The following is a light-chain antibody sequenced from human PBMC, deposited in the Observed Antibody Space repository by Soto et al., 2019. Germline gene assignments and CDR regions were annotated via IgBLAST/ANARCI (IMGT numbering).Light chain of an antibody. CDR2: EDS. CDR1: SSDVGAYDY. CDR3: SSYTSSSTRV. V-gene: IGLV2-14*03. J-gene: IGLJ1*01. Sequence: QSVLTQPASVSRSPGQSITISCTGTSSDVGAYDYVSWYQQHPDKAPKLMIYEDSNRPSGVSNRFSGSKSVNTATLSIFGLQAEDEADYYCSSYTSSSTRVFGTGTKVTVL.